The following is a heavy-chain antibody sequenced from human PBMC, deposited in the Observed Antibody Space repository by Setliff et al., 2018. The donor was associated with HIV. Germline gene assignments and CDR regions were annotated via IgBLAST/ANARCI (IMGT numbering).Heavy chain of an antibody. J-gene: IGHJ5*02. V-gene: IGHV3-48*04. Sequence: PGGSLRLSCAASGFTFSTFSMNWLRQAPGKGLEWVSYISSTGSTIDYSDSVKGRFTIARDNDESSLYLQMNSLGAEDTAVYYCASPAYSSGWYGHWGQGTLVTVSS. CDR1: GFTFSTFS. D-gene: IGHD3-22*01. CDR2: ISSTGSTI. CDR3: ASPAYSSGWYGH.